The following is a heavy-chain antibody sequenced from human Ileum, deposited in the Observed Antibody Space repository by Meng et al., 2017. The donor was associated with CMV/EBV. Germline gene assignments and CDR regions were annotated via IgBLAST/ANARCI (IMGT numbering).Heavy chain of an antibody. D-gene: IGHD3-10*01. CDR2: IRSQANHYAT. CDR3: TRGWDIWSGVS. CDR1: GFSFIGSA. Sequence: LVQCGGGFFQPWGSLHLACAASGFSFIGSAIHWVRQPAGKGREWIAYIRSQANHYATAYLESVKGRFTVSRDDLRNTASLHLNSLKTEDTAIYYCTRGWDIWSGVSWGLGTLVTVSS. V-gene: IGHV3-73*02. J-gene: IGHJ5*02.